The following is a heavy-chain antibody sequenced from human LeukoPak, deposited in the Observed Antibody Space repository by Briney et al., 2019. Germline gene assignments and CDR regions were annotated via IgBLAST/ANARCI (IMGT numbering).Heavy chain of an antibody. Sequence: GGSLRLSCAASGFTFSSYSMNWVRQAPGKGLEWVSYISSSSSTIYYADSVKGRFTISRGNAKNSLYLQMNSLRAEDTAVYYCARVGGYSYGDAFDIWGQGTMVTVSS. J-gene: IGHJ3*02. D-gene: IGHD5-18*01. V-gene: IGHV3-48*01. CDR2: ISSSSSTI. CDR3: ARVGGYSYGDAFDI. CDR1: GFTFSSYS.